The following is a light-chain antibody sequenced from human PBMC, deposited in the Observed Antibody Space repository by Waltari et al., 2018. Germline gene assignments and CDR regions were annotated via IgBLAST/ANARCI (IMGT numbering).Light chain of an antibody. CDR2: GAS. Sequence: EIVMTQSPATLSVSPGERATLSCRASQSVSSNLAWYQQKPGQSPRLLIYGASTRATGIAARFSGSGSGTEFTLTNSSLQSEDFALYYCQQYNDWPRTFGQGTKVEI. CDR1: QSVSSN. V-gene: IGKV3-15*01. J-gene: IGKJ1*01. CDR3: QQYNDWPRT.